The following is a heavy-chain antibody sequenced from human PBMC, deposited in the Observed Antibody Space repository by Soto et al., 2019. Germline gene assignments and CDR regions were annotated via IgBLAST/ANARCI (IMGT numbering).Heavy chain of an antibody. CDR1: GYSFTSYW. J-gene: IGHJ6*02. CDR3: ARHYTMVRGVIPNYYYGMDV. D-gene: IGHD3-10*01. CDR2: IYPGDSDT. V-gene: IGHV5-51*01. Sequence: PGESLKTSCKGSGYSFTSYWIGWGLQMPGRVLEWMGIIYPGDSDTRYSPSFQGQVTISADKSISTAYLQWSSLKASDTAMYYCARHYTMVRGVIPNYYYGMDVWGQGTTVTSP.